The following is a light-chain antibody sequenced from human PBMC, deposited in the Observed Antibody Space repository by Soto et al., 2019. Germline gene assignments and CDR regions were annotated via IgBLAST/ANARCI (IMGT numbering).Light chain of an antibody. CDR1: QSVSSN. V-gene: IGKV3-15*01. CDR3: QQYNNSPFT. J-gene: IGKJ3*01. Sequence: EIVMTKSPATLSVSPGERATLFCRGSQSVSSNLVWYQQKPGQAPRLLIFGASTRAPGIPARFSGSGSGTEFTLTINSLQSEDFAVYYCQQYNNSPFTFGPGTKVDIK. CDR2: GAS.